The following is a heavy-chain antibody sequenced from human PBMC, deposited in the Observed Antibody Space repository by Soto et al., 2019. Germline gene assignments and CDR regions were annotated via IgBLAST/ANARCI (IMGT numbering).Heavy chain of an antibody. CDR2: INPANGNT. J-gene: IGHJ4*02. D-gene: IGHD3-16*02. CDR3: TRSAISPYGGLIGPFDY. Sequence: QVQLAQSGAEERKPGASVKVSCEATGYTFTAYAMHWVRQAPGQRLEWMGWINPANGNTKYSQKFQGRLTITSDTSANTVYRELNSLTSEDTAMYYCTRSAISPYGGLIGPFDYWGQGNLVTVSS. V-gene: IGHV1-3*05. CDR1: GYTFTAYA.